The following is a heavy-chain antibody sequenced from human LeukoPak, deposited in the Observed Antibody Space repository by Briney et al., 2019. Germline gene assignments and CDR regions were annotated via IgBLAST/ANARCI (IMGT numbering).Heavy chain of an antibody. Sequence: GGSLRLSCAASGFTVSSNYMSWVRQAPGKGLEWVSAISGSGGSTYYADAVKGRFTISRDNSKNTLYLQMNSLRAEDTAVYYCAKEGDTQYFDYWGQGTLVTVSS. CDR3: AKEGDTQYFDY. CDR2: ISGSGGST. D-gene: IGHD1-26*01. V-gene: IGHV3-23*01. J-gene: IGHJ4*02. CDR1: GFTVSSNY.